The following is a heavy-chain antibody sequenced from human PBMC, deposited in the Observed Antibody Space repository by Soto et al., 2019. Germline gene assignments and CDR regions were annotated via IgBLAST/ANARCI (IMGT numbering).Heavy chain of an antibody. CDR1: GFTFSSYS. V-gene: IGHV3-21*01. CDR2: ISSSSSYI. Sequence: EVQLVESGGGLVKPGGSLRLSCAASGFTFSSYSMNWVRQAPGKGLEWVSSISSSSSYIYYADSVKGRFTISRDNAKNXLXXQMNSLRAEDTAVYYCARDRGGVATIYRHYYGMDVWGQGTTVTVSS. D-gene: IGHD5-12*01. J-gene: IGHJ6*02. CDR3: ARDRGGVATIYRHYYGMDV.